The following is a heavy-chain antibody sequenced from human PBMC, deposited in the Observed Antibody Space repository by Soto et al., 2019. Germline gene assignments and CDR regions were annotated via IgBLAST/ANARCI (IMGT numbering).Heavy chain of an antibody. CDR1: GGSFSGYY. CDR3: ARSKRWFGDTLGMDV. V-gene: IGHV4-34*01. D-gene: IGHD3-10*01. Sequence: SETLSLTCAVYGGSFSGYYWSWIRQPPGKGLEWIGEINHSGSTNYNPSLKSRVTISVDTSKNQFPLKLSSVTAADTAVYYCARSKRWFGDTLGMDVWGQGTTVTVSS. J-gene: IGHJ6*02. CDR2: INHSGST.